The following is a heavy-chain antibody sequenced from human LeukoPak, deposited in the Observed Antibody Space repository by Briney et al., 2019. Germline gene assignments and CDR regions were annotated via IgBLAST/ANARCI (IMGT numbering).Heavy chain of an antibody. J-gene: IGHJ4*02. CDR3: ARGYRYSSSWYTPFDY. V-gene: IGHV4-59*01. Sequence: PSGTLSLTCTVSGGSTSRYYWSSIRQPPGTGVEWIGYIYYSGSTNYTPSLKSRVAISVDTSKHQFSLKLRSVTAAGTAVYYCARGYRYSSSWYTPFDYWGQGTLVTVSS. CDR2: IYYSGST. D-gene: IGHD6-13*01. CDR1: GGSTSRYY.